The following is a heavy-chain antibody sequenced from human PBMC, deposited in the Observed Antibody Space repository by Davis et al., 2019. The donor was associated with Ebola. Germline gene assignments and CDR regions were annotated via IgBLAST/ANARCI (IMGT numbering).Heavy chain of an antibody. CDR2: ISAYNGNT. D-gene: IGHD3-9*01. Sequence: ASVKVSCKASGYTFTSYGISWVRQAPGQGLEWMGWISAYNGNTNYAQKFQGRVTMTRDTSTSTVYMELSSLRSEDTAVYYCAKGLDILTGYSVFDYWGQGALVTVSS. CDR1: GYTFTSYG. V-gene: IGHV1-18*04. J-gene: IGHJ4*02. CDR3: AKGLDILTGYSVFDY.